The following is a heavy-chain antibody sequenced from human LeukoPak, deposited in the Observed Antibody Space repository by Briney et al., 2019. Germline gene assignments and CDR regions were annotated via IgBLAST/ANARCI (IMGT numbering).Heavy chain of an antibody. CDR1: GFTFSDAW. CDR2: IKSKIDGGTI. CDR3: TTRRRDGC. J-gene: IGHJ4*02. D-gene: IGHD6-25*01. Sequence: NPGGSLRLSCVGSGFTFSDAWISWVRQAPGKGLEWVGRIKSKIDGGTIDYAAPVKGRFTISRDDSRNTLYLQMNSLKTEDTAVYYCTTRRRDGCWGQGTLVTVS. V-gene: IGHV3-15*01.